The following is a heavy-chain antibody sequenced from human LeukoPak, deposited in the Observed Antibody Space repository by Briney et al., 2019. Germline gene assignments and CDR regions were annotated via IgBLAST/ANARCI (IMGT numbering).Heavy chain of an antibody. CDR3: AKTYYYDNNGYYYFDY. J-gene: IGHJ4*02. CDR2: IYRGGTT. D-gene: IGHD3-22*01. Sequence: GGSLRLSCAASGFTVSSSYMSWVRQAPGKGLEWVSVIYRGGTTYYADSVKGRFTISRDTSKNTLYLQMNSLRAEDTAVYYCAKTYYYDNNGYYYFDYWGQGTLVTVSS. V-gene: IGHV3-66*01. CDR1: GFTVSSSY.